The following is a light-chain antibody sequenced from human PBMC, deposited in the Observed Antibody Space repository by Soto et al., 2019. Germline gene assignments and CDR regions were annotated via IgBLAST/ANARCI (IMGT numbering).Light chain of an antibody. V-gene: IGKV1-39*01. CDR3: QKKYSTLFP. J-gene: IGKJ3*01. CDR1: QTIIRY. Sequence: DIQMTQSPSSLSASVEDRVTITCRASQTIIRYLNWYQQKPGRAPNLLIYAASSLQSGVPSRFSGSGSGTEFTLTISSLETGDFSTYLCQKKYSTLFPFRPGTKVEIK. CDR2: AAS.